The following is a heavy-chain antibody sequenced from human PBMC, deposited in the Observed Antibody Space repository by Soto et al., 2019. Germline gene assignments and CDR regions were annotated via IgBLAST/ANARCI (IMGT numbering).Heavy chain of an antibody. J-gene: IGHJ4*02. CDR2: ISYSGIT. V-gene: IGHV4-59*13. Sequence: QVHLQQSGPGLVKPSETLSLTCTVSGDSITIYYWGWIRQPPGKGLEWIGSISYSGITYYNPSLKSRVTISLDTSNSQFSLKLRSVTAADTAVYYCAREKKERDCFDYWGQGTLVTVSS. CDR1: GDSITIYY. CDR3: AREKKERDCFDY.